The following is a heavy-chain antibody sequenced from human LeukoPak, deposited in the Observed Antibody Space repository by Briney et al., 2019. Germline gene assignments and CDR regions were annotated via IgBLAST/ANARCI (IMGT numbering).Heavy chain of an antibody. Sequence: GESLKISCKGSGYSFTTYWIAWVRQMPGKGLEWMGIIYPGESDTRYSPSFQGQVTISADKSISTAYLQWSSLKASDTAIYYCARQGYGDYLEYWGQGTLVTVSS. CDR1: GYSFTTYW. V-gene: IGHV5-51*01. CDR3: ARQGYGDYLEY. D-gene: IGHD4-17*01. J-gene: IGHJ4*02. CDR2: IYPGESDT.